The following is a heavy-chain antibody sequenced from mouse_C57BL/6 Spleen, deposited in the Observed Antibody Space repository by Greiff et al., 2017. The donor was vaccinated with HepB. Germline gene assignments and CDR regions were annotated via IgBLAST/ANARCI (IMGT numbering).Heavy chain of an antibody. J-gene: IGHJ4*01. D-gene: IGHD1-1*01. CDR2: INPNNGGT. CDR3: ARTYYGPHYYAMDY. Sequence: EVQLQQSGPELVKPGASVKISCKASGYTFTDYYMNWVKQSHGKSLEWIGDINPNNGGTSYNQKFKGKATLTVDKSSSTAYMELRSLTSEDSAVYYCARTYYGPHYYAMDYWGQGTSVTVSS. V-gene: IGHV1-26*01. CDR1: GYTFTDYY.